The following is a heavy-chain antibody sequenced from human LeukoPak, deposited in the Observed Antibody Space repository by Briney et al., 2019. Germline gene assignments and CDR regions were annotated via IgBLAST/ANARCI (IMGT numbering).Heavy chain of an antibody. CDR3: AKVSDIVVEPAGNTEFDY. CDR2: ISYDGSNK. J-gene: IGHJ4*02. D-gene: IGHD2-2*01. V-gene: IGHV3-30-3*01. CDR1: GFTFSSYA. Sequence: PGGSLRLSCAASGFTFSSYAMHWVRQAPGKGLEWVAVISYDGSNKYYADSVKGRFTISRDNAKKTLHLQMNSLRAEDTAVYYCAKVSDIVVEPAGNTEFDYWGQGTPVTVSS.